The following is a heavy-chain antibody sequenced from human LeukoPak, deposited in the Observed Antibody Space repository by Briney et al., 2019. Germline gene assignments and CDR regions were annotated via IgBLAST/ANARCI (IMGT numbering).Heavy chain of an antibody. D-gene: IGHD2-2*01. Sequence: SLRLSRAASRFIFSDYSMHCVRDAPGKGLGWVAVVWPDGNKKYYGDSVKGRFAVYKDNTENTLFLQMNSLRAEDTSMYYCIVVVVPAAVWQFDLWGRGTQVTVSS. CDR1: RFIFSDYS. J-gene: IGHJ2*01. CDR2: VWPDGNKK. V-gene: IGHV3-33*01. CDR3: IVVVVPAAVWQFDL.